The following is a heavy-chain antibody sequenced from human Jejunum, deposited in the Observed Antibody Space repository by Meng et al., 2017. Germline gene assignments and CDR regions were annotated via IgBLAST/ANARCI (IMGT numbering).Heavy chain of an antibody. CDR1: GGSISSGDYY. Sequence: QVQLQESGPGLVKPSQTLSLTCTVSGGSISSGDYYWSWIRQPPGKGLEWIGYIYHSGNTYYNPSLKSRVTISVDTPKNQFSLKMISVTAADTAVYYCAGGIVNGWFDPWGQGTLVTVSS. CDR2: IYHSGNT. CDR3: AGGIVNGWFDP. V-gene: IGHV4-30-4*01. D-gene: IGHD2/OR15-2a*01. J-gene: IGHJ5*02.